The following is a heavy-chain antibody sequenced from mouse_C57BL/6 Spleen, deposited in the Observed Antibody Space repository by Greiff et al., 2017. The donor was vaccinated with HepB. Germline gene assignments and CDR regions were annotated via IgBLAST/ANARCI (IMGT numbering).Heavy chain of an antibody. CDR2: INSDGGST. CDR1: EYEFPSHD. D-gene: IGHD1-1*01. Sequence: EVKLMESGGGLVQPGESLKLSCESNEYEFPSHDMSWVRKTPEKRLELVAAINSDGGSTYYPDTMERRFIISRDNTKKTLYLQMSSLRSEDTALYYCASGSSYGWFAYWGQGTLVTVSA. V-gene: IGHV5-2*01. J-gene: IGHJ3*01. CDR3: ASGSSYGWFAY.